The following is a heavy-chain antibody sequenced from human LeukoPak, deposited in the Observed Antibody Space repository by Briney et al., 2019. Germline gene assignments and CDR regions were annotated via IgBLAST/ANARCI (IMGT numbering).Heavy chain of an antibody. CDR3: ARTYVNYYYYMDV. J-gene: IGHJ6*03. D-gene: IGHD3-16*01. V-gene: IGHV1-2*02. CDR2: INPNSGGT. Sequence: ASVKVSCKASGYTFTGHYMHWVRQAPGQGLEWMGWINPNSGGTNYAQKFQGRVTMTRDTSISTAYMELSRLRSDDTAVYYCARTYVNYYYYMDVWGKGTTVTISS. CDR1: GYTFTGHY.